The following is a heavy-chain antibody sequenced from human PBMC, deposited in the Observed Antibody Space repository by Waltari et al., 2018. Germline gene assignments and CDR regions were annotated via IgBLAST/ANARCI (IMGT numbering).Heavy chain of an antibody. CDR1: GFSLSTSGVG. CDR3: AHRPEQARPTGRWFDP. CDR2: IYWNDDK. D-gene: IGHD4-17*01. Sequence: QITLKESGPTLVKPTQTLTLTCTFSGFSLSTSGVGVGWIRQHPGKALEWLALIYWNDDKRYSPSLKSRLTITKDTSKNQVVLTMTNMDPVDTATYYCAHRPEQARPTGRWFDPWGQGTLVTVSS. J-gene: IGHJ5*02. V-gene: IGHV2-5*01.